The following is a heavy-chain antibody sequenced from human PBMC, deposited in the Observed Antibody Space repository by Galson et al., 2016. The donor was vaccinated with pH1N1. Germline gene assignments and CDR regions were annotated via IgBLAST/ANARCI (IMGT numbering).Heavy chain of an antibody. CDR2: FSGSTA. V-gene: IGHV3-23*01. J-gene: IGHJ4*02. CDR3: TRDAWGWLFDS. D-gene: IGHD3-16*01. Sequence: SLRLSCAASGFTFSNYAMSWVRQAPGKGLEWVSGFSGSTALYADSVKDRFTISRDNLQNTFYLQMNSLRAEYTAIYYCTRDAWGWLFDSWGQGTLVTVSS. CDR1: GFTFSNYA.